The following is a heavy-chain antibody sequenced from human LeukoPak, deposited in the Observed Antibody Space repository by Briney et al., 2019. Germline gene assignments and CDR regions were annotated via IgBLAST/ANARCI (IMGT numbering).Heavy chain of an antibody. CDR3: ARHSNYDYYFGN. Sequence: SGPTLVKPTQTLTLTCTFSGFSLSTTGMRVSWIRQPPGKALEWLARIGWDDEKFYSASLKTRLTIAKDTSKNQVVLTVTNVDPVDTATYYCARHSNYDYYFGNWGQGALVSVSS. CDR2: IGWDDEK. V-gene: IGHV2-70*04. D-gene: IGHD4-11*01. CDR1: GFSLSTTGMR. J-gene: IGHJ4*02.